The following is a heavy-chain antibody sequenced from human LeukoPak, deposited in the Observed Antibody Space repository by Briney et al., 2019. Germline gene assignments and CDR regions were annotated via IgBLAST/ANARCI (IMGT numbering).Heavy chain of an antibody. J-gene: IGHJ3*02. Sequence: GASVKVSCKVSGYTLTELSMHWVRQAPGKGLEWMGGFDPEDGETIYAQKFQGRVTMTEDTSTDTAYMELSSLRSEDTAVYYCATGYGDYARRAFDIWGQGTMVTVSS. CDR3: ATGYGDYARRAFDI. D-gene: IGHD4-17*01. CDR1: GYTLTELS. CDR2: FDPEDGET. V-gene: IGHV1-24*01.